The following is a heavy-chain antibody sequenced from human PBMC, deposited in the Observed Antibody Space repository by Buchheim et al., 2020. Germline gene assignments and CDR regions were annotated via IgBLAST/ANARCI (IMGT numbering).Heavy chain of an antibody. V-gene: IGHV1-3*01. D-gene: IGHD3-10*01. CDR3: ARGWFGDY. CDR1: GYIFTSFT. CDR2: SNPGREKR. Sequence: VELVQSGTEVKKPGTSVKLSCKGSGYIFTSFTMHWVRQAPGQGLEWMGGSNPGREKRKYSQKLHDRITITRERAAERAYMELSGLRAEDTAVYFCARGWFGDYWGQGTL. J-gene: IGHJ4*02.